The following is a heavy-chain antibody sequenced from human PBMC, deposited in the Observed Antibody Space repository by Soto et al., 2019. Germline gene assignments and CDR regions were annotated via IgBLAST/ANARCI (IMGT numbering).Heavy chain of an antibody. CDR3: ASTSGYYYYDY. V-gene: IGHV1-3*01. CDR1: GYTFTSYA. D-gene: IGHD3-3*01. Sequence: QVQLVQSGAEVKKPGASVKVSCKASGYTFTSYAMHWVRQAPGQRLEWMGWINAGNGNTKYSQKFQGSVTLTRDTSASTAYMELSSLRSEDTAVYSCASTSGYYYYDYWGQGTLVTVSS. J-gene: IGHJ4*02. CDR2: INAGNGNT.